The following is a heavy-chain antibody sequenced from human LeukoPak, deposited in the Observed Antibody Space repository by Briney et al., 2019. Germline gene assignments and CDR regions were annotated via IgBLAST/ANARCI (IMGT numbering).Heavy chain of an antibody. J-gene: IGHJ4*02. Sequence: GGSLRLSCAASGFIFSSHCMHWVRQAPGKGLIWISRINTDGSSTTYADSVKGRFTVSRDNAKNTLYLQMNSLRAEDTAVYYCAKTRPLDSSSWSHGDYWGQGTLVTVSS. V-gene: IGHV3-74*01. D-gene: IGHD6-13*01. CDR3: AKTRPLDSSSWSHGDY. CDR2: INTDGSST. CDR1: GFIFSSHC.